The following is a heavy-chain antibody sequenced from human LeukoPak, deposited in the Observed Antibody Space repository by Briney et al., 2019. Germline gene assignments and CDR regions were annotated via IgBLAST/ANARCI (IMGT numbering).Heavy chain of an antibody. CDR3: ARASFQRWLQLGGD. CDR2: ISSSSSTI. V-gene: IGHV3-48*02. CDR1: GFTFSSYW. Sequence: GGSLRLSCAASGFTFSSYWMNWVRQAPGKGLEWVSYISSSSSTIYYADSVKGRFTISRDNAKNSLYLQMNSLRDEDTAVYYCARASFQRWLQLGGDWGQGALVTVSS. D-gene: IGHD5-24*01. J-gene: IGHJ4*02.